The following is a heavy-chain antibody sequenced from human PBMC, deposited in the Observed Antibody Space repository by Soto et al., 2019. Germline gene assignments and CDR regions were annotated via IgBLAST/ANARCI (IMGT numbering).Heavy chain of an antibody. CDR2: IIPIFGTA. CDR3: AGRSDSSSCIAHFGS. CDR1: GGTFNNYV. V-gene: IGHV1-69*06. D-gene: IGHD2-2*01. J-gene: IGHJ4*02. Sequence: SVKVSCKASGGTFNNYVINWVRQAPGQGLEWMGGIIPIFGTANYAQKLQGRVTITADKSTSTAYMELNRLRSEDTAVYYCAGRSDSSSCIAHFGSWGQGTLVP.